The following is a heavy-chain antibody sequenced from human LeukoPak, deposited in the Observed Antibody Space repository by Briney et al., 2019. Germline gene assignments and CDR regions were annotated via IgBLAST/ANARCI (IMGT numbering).Heavy chain of an antibody. CDR2: ISGGAGTT. V-gene: IGHV3-23*01. CDR3: AKEEGVITYDY. J-gene: IGHJ4*02. D-gene: IGHD3-22*01. CDR1: GFTFSNYA. Sequence: GGSLRLSCAASGFTFSNYAMSWVRQAPGKGLEWVSSISGGAGTTHYADSVKGRLTISRDNSQNTLYLQMNSLRVEDTAVYYCAKEEGVITYDYWGQGALVIVSS.